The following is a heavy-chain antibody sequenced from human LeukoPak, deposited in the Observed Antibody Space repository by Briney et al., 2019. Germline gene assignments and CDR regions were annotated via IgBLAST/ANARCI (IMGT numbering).Heavy chain of an antibody. D-gene: IGHD3-10*01. CDR2: IYYSGST. Sequence: SETLSLTCTVSGGSISSYYWSWIRQPPGKGLEWIGYIYYSGSTNYNPSLKSRVTISVDTSKNQFSLKLSSVTAADTAVYYCARVRHYYGSGPQDYYYGMDVWGQGTTVTVSS. J-gene: IGHJ6*02. V-gene: IGHV4-59*01. CDR3: ARVRHYYGSGPQDYYYGMDV. CDR1: GGSISSYY.